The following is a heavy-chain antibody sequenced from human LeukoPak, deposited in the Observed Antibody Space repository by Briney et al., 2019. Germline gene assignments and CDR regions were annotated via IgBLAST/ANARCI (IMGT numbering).Heavy chain of an antibody. D-gene: IGHD3-10*01. J-gene: IGHJ5*02. CDR2: IIPIFGTS. Sequence: ASVKVSCKASGGTFSSYAISWVRQAPGQGLEWMGGIIPIFGTSNYAQKFQGRVTITADESTSTAYMELSSLRSDDTAMYYCAREGLAGVVRGVTNWFDPWGQGTLVTVSS. CDR3: AREGLAGVVRGVTNWFDP. V-gene: IGHV1-69*13. CDR1: GGTFSSYA.